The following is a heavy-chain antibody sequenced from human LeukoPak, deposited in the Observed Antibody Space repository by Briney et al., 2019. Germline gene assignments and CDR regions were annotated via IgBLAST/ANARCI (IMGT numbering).Heavy chain of an antibody. V-gene: IGHV1-3*01. CDR1: GYTFTSYA. CDR3: ARDMIHESFWSGFSYYFDY. CDR2: INAGNGNA. D-gene: IGHD3-3*01. Sequence: ASVKVSCKASGYTFTSYAMHWVRQAPGQRLEWMGWINAGNGNAKYSQKFQGRVTITADESTSTAYMELSSLRSEDTAVYYCARDMIHESFWSGFSYYFDYWGQGTLVTVSS. J-gene: IGHJ4*02.